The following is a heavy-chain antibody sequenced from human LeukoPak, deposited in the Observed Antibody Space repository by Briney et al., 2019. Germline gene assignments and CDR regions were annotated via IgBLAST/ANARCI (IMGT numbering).Heavy chain of an antibody. V-gene: IGHV3-53*01. J-gene: IGHJ4*02. Sequence: GGSLRLSCAASGFTVSSNYMSWVRQAPGKGLEWVSVIYSGGSTYYADSVKGRFTISRDNSKNTLYLQMNSLRAEDTAVYYCARVAPGYSSSWYVDYWGQRTLVTVSS. D-gene: IGHD6-13*01. CDR3: ARVAPGYSSSWYVDY. CDR1: GFTVSSNY. CDR2: IYSGGST.